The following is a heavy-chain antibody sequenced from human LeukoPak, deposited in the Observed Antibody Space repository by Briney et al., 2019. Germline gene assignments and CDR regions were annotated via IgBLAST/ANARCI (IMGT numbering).Heavy chain of an antibody. D-gene: IGHD3-22*01. V-gene: IGHV3-7*03. CDR3: AKGAITMIVVVISEFDY. Sequence: GGSLRLSCAASGFTFSSHWMSWVRQAPGKGLEWVANIKQDGSEKYHVDSVKGRFTISRDNSKNTLYLQMNSLRAEDTAVYYCAKGAITMIVVVISEFDYWGQGTLVTVSS. J-gene: IGHJ4*02. CDR2: IKQDGSEK. CDR1: GFTFSSHW.